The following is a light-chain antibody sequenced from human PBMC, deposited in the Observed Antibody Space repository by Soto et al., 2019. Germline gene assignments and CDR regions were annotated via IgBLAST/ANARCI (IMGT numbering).Light chain of an antibody. V-gene: IGKV3-11*01. CDR2: DAS. Sequence: EIFLTQSPDTLSLSPGERATLTCRASQSVTNYIAWYQQRPGQAPRLLIYDASNRATGVPARFSGSGSETDFSLTISSLQIEDFALYYCQQSNNWPPLTFGGGTKVDIK. J-gene: IGKJ4*01. CDR3: QQSNNWPPLT. CDR1: QSVTNY.